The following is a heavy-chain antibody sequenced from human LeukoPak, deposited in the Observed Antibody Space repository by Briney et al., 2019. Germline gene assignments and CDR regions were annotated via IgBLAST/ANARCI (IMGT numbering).Heavy chain of an antibody. Sequence: ASVKVSCKVSGYTLTELSMHWVRQAPGKGLEWMGGFDPEDGETIYAQKFQGRVTMTEDTSTDTAYMELSSLRSEDTAVYYCARTITDYNWFDPWGQGTLATVSS. CDR1: GYTLTELS. CDR3: ARTITDYNWFDP. J-gene: IGHJ5*02. D-gene: IGHD1-20*01. V-gene: IGHV1-24*01. CDR2: FDPEDGET.